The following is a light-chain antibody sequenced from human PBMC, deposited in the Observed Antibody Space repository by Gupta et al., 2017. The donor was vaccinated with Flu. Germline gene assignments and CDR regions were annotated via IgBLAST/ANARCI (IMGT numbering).Light chain of an antibody. CDR3: SSFTASSTVV. CDR2: AVS. J-gene: IGLJ2*01. V-gene: IGLV2-14*03. CDR1: NRDVGVYDY. Sequence: QAALPPPASVSGSPGLSITVSCTGTNRDVGVYDYVSWHQQHPGKVPRLLIYAVSDRPSGVSSRFSGSKSGNTASMTIGGLQPEDEAHYYCSSFTASSTVVFGGGTKVTVL.